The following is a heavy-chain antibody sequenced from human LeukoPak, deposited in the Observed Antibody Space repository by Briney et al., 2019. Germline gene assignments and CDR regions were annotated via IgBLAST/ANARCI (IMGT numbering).Heavy chain of an antibody. D-gene: IGHD3-3*01. J-gene: IGHJ4*02. CDR3: ARGNGVFGVVIKDPAFDY. CDR2: MNPNSGNT. CDR1: GYTFTSYD. V-gene: IGHV1-8*03. Sequence: GASVKVSCKASGYTFTSYDINWVRQATGQGLEWMGWMNPNSGNTGYAQKFQGRVAITRNTSISTAYMELSSLRSEDTAVYYCARGNGVFGVVIKDPAFDYWGQGTLVTVSS.